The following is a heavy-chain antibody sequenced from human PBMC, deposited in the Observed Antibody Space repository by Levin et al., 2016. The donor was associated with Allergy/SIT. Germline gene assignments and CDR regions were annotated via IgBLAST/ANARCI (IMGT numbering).Heavy chain of an antibody. CDR1: GYSFASYW. CDR2: IYPGDSDT. D-gene: IGHD3-22*01. Sequence: GGSLRLSCQGSGYSFASYWIGWVRQMPGKGLEYMGIIYPGDSDTRYSPSFQGQVTISADKSISTAYLQWSSLKASDTAMYYCARHRLGDYYESSDYYFDAFDIWGQGTMVTVSS. CDR3: ARHRLGDYYESSDYYFDAFDI. V-gene: IGHV5-51*01. J-gene: IGHJ3*02.